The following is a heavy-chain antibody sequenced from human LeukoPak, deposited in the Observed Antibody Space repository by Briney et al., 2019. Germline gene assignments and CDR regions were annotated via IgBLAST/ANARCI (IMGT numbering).Heavy chain of an antibody. J-gene: IGHJ6*03. CDR3: ARVVIVPLGYYMDV. CDR1: GGSISSYY. V-gene: IGHV4-59*01. D-gene: IGHD2-15*01. Sequence: SETLSLTCTVSGGSISSYYWSWIRQPPGNGLEWIGYIYYSGSTNYNPSLKSRVTISVDTSKNQFSLKLSSVTAADTAVYYCARVVIVPLGYYMDVWGKGTTVTVSS. CDR2: IYYSGST.